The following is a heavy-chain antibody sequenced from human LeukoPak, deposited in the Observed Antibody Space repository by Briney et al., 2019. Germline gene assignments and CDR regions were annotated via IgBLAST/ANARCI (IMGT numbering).Heavy chain of an antibody. V-gene: IGHV3-23*01. CDR2: ISGSGGST. Sequence: GGSLRLSCAASGFTFSSYAMSWVRQAPGKGLEWVSAISGSGGSTYYADSVKGRFTISRDNSKNTLYLQMNSLRAEDTAVYNCAREGARSVPAAMTSGFDYWGQGTLVTVSS. J-gene: IGHJ4*02. CDR3: AREGARSVPAAMTSGFDY. D-gene: IGHD2-2*01. CDR1: GFTFSSYA.